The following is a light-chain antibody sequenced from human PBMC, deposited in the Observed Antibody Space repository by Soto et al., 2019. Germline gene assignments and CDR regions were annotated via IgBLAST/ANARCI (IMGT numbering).Light chain of an antibody. CDR3: SSYTSSSTPYV. J-gene: IGLJ1*01. V-gene: IGLV2-14*01. CDR1: SSDDGCYNY. CDR2: DVS. Sequence: QSALTQPASVSGSPGQSITISCTGTSSDDGCYNYVSWYQQHPGKAPKLMIYDVSNRPSGVSNRFSGSKSGNTASLTISGLQAEDEADYYCSSYTSSSTPYVFGTGTKVTVL.